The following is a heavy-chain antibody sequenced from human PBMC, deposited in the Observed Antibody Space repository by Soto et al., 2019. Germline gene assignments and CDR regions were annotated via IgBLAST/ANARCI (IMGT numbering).Heavy chain of an antibody. D-gene: IGHD6-13*01. Sequence: PSETLSLTCAVYGGSFSGYYWSWIRQPPGKGLEWIGEINHSGSTNYNPSIKSRVTISVDTSKNQFSLKLSSVTAADTAVYYCARTNSSSWYSDYWGQGTLVTVS. J-gene: IGHJ4*02. V-gene: IGHV4-34*01. CDR3: ARTNSSSWYSDY. CDR1: GGSFSGYY. CDR2: INHSGST.